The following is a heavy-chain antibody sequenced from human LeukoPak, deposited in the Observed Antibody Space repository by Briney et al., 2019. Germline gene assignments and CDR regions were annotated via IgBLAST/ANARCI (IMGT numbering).Heavy chain of an antibody. CDR1: GFSFSYYN. D-gene: IGHD6-19*01. Sequence: PGGSLRLSCAASGFSFSYYNMHWVRQAPGKGLEWMAVISYNGINEYYADSVKGRFTISRDNSKSTLLLQMNSLRAEDTAVYYCAKVRWDNSGWYYLDSWGQGTLVTVSS. J-gene: IGHJ4*02. V-gene: IGHV3-30*18. CDR2: ISYNGINE. CDR3: AKVRWDNSGWYYLDS.